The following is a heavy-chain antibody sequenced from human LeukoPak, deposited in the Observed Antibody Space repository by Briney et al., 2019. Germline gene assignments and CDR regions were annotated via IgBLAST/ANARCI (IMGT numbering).Heavy chain of an antibody. D-gene: IGHD3-10*01. CDR2: IYYSGST. CDR1: GGSISSSSYY. J-gene: IGHJ3*02. V-gene: IGHV4-39*07. Sequence: PSETLSLTCTVSGGSISSSSYYWGWIRQPPGKGLEWIGSIYYSGSTYYNPSLKSRVTISVDTSKNQFSPKLSSVTAADTAVYYCAREGGKLWFGELLPDAFDIRGQGTMVTVSS. CDR3: AREGGKLWFGELLPDAFDI.